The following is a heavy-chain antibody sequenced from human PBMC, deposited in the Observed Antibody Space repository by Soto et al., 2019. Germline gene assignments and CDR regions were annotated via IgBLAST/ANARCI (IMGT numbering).Heavy chain of an antibody. Sequence: GGSLRLSCAASGFTFSSYAMSWVRQAPGKGLEWVSAISGSGGSTYYADSVKGRFTISRDNSKNTLYLQMNSLRAEDTAVYYCAKARSSSIKRGYYYYYMDVWGKGTTVTVSS. CDR2: ISGSGGST. V-gene: IGHV3-23*01. J-gene: IGHJ6*03. CDR3: AKARSSSIKRGYYYYYMDV. D-gene: IGHD6-6*01. CDR1: GFTFSSYA.